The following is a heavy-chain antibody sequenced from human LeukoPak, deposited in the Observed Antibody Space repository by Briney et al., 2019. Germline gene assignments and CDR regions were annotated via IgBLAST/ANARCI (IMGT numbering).Heavy chain of an antibody. V-gene: IGHV4-34*01. CDR1: GGSFRGYY. Sequence: SETLSLTCAIYGGSFRGYYWSWIRQPPGKGLEWIGEINHSGSTNYNPSLKSRVTISVDTSKNQFSLKLSSVTAADTAVYYCARAPDWANWFDPWGQGTLVTVSS. D-gene: IGHD3-9*01. CDR2: INHSGST. J-gene: IGHJ5*02. CDR3: ARAPDWANWFDP.